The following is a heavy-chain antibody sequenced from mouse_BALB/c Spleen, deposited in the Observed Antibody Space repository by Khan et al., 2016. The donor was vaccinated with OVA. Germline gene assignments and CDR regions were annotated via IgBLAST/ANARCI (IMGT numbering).Heavy chain of an antibody. Sequence: QVQLKQSGPGLVAPSQSLSITCTVSGFSLTDYGVSWIRQPPGKGLEWLGVIWGGGSTYYNSALKYRLSISKDNSKSQVFLKMNSLQTDDTAMYYCAKGVWSYYYAIDYWGQGTSVTVSS. D-gene: IGHD2-10*02. CDR2: IWGGGST. CDR1: GFSLTDYG. V-gene: IGHV2-6-5*01. CDR3: AKGVWSYYYAIDY. J-gene: IGHJ4*01.